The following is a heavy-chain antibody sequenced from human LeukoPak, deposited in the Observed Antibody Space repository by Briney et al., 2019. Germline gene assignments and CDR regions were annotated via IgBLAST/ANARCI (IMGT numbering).Heavy chain of an antibody. CDR2: INHSGST. Sequence: SETLSLTCAVYGGSFSGYYWSWIRQPPGKGLEWIGEINHSGSTNYNPSLKSRVTISGDTSKHHFSLELRSVTAADTAVYYCAISANYFTRDAFDIWGQGTMVTVSS. D-gene: IGHD1-26*01. CDR1: GGSFSGYY. CDR3: AISANYFTRDAFDI. V-gene: IGHV4-34*01. J-gene: IGHJ3*02.